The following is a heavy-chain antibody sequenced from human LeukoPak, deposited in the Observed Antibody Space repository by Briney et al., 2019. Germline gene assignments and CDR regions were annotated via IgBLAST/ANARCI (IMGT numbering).Heavy chain of an antibody. D-gene: IGHD4-17*01. J-gene: IGHJ4*02. CDR3: ARGRYGDYVFDY. CDR2: ISSSGSTI. CDR1: GFTFSIDS. V-gene: IGHV3-48*02. Sequence: GGSLRLSCAASGFTFSIDSMNWVRQAPGKGLEWVSYISSSGSTIYYADSVKGRFTISRDNAKNSLYLQMNSLRDEDTAVYYCARGRYGDYVFDYWGQGTLVTFSS.